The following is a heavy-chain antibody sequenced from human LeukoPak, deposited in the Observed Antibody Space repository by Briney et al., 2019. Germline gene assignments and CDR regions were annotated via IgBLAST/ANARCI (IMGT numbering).Heavy chain of an antibody. CDR1: GFTFSSYA. D-gene: IGHD3-10*01. Sequence: PGGSLRLSCAASGFTFSSYAMSWVRQAPGKGLEWVSAISGSGGSTYYADSVEGRFTISRDNSKNTLYLQMNSLRAEDTAVYYCAKDGTMVRGVIPFDYWGQGTLVTVSS. CDR2: ISGSGGST. V-gene: IGHV3-23*01. J-gene: IGHJ4*02. CDR3: AKDGTMVRGVIPFDY.